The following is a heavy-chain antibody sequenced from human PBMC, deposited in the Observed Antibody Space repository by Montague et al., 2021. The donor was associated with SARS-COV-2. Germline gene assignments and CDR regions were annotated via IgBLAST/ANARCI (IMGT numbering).Heavy chain of an antibody. V-gene: IGHV6-1*01. CDR1: GASLSSDSLS. D-gene: IGHD2-2*03. CDR3: ARKMDSSFDV. CDR2: TYYRSKWYN. J-gene: IGHJ3*01. Sequence: VSPGASLSSDSLSWHWIRQSPSRGLEWLASTYYRSKWYNDSAPSVSGRATVKPDTSRNQFSLHLDSVTPEGTALYFCARKMDSSFDVWGEGTMVIVSS.